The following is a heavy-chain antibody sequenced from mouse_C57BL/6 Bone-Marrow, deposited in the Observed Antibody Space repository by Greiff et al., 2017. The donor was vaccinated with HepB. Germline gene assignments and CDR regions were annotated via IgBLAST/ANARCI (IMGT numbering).Heavy chain of an antibody. Sequence: QVQLQQPGAELVKPGASVKMSCKASGYTFTSYWITWVKQRPGQGLEWIGDIYPGSGSTNYNEKFKSKATLTVDKSSSTAYMQLSSLTSEDSAVYYCARYGNHYFDYWGQGTTLTVSS. V-gene: IGHV1-55*01. J-gene: IGHJ2*01. CDR3: ARYGNHYFDY. D-gene: IGHD2-1*01. CDR2: IYPGSGST. CDR1: GYTFTSYW.